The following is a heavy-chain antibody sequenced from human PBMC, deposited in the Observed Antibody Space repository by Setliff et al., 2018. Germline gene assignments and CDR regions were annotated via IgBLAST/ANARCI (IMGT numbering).Heavy chain of an antibody. CDR2: IKRITDSGTT. Sequence: GSLRLSCTASGFTFSNAWMSWVRQAPGKGLEWVGRIKRITDSGTTDHAAPVKGRFTISRDDSKNTQYLQMNSLQTEDTAVYYCTTSVFLTGFDYWGQGTLVTVSS. V-gene: IGHV3-15*01. CDR1: GFTFSNAW. CDR3: TTSVFLTGFDY. J-gene: IGHJ4*02. D-gene: IGHD3-9*01.